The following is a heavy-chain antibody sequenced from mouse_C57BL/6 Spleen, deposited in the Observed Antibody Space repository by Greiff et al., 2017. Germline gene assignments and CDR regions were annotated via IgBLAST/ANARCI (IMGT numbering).Heavy chain of an antibody. CDR1: GYTFTDYN. J-gene: IGHJ2*01. CDR3: ARGGYDYGFDY. Sequence: VQLKESGPELVKPGASVKMSCKASGYTFTDYNMHWVKQSHGKSLEWIGYINPNNGGTSYNQKFKGKATLTVNKSSSTAYMELRSLTSEDSAVYYCARGGYDYGFDYWGKGTTLTVSS. V-gene: IGHV1-22*01. D-gene: IGHD2-4*01. CDR2: INPNNGGT.